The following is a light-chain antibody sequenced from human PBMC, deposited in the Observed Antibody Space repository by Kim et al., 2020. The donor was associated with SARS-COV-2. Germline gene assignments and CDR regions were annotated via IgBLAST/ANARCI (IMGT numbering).Light chain of an antibody. CDR1: SCNVGAGYD. J-gene: IGLJ1*01. Sequence: VTTSCTGGSCNVGAGYDVPWSHQLPGTAPKLLIYGNSNRPSGVPDRFSGSKSGTSASLAITGLQAEDEADYYCQSYDSSLSGYVFGTGTKVTVL. CDR3: QSYDSSLSGYV. CDR2: GNS. V-gene: IGLV1-40*01.